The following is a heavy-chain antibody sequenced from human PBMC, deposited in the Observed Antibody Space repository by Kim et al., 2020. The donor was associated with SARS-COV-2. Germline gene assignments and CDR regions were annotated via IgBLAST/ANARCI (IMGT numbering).Heavy chain of an antibody. J-gene: IGHJ4*02. CDR3: ARNGYDYVWGSIFDY. CDR1: GGSISSYY. CDR2: IYYSGST. Sequence: SETLSLTCTVSGGSISSYYWSWIRQPPGKGLEWIGYIYYSGSTNYNPSLKSRVTISVDTSKNQFSLKLSSVTAADTAVYYCARNGYDYVWGSIFDYWGQGTLVTVSS. D-gene: IGHD3-16*01. V-gene: IGHV4-59*01.